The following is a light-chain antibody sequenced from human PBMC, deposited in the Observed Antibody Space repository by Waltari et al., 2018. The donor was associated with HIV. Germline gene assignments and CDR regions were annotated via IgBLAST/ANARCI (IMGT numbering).Light chain of an antibody. Sequence: QSVLTQPPSASGAPGQRVTISCTGSSSNTGAGYDVHRYQQLPGTAPKLLIYGNNNRPSGVPDRFSGSKSGTSVSLAITGLQAEDEADYFCQSYDSRLRAVVFGGGTKLTVL. CDR1: SSNTGAGYD. CDR3: QSYDSRLRAVV. V-gene: IGLV1-40*01. CDR2: GNN. J-gene: IGLJ2*01.